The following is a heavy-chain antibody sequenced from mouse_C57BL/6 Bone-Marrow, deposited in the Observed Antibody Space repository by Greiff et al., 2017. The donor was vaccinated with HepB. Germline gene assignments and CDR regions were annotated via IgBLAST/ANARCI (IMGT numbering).Heavy chain of an antibody. D-gene: IGHD2-4*01. CDR3: VIGIYYDYDRFAY. CDR2: IRSKSNNYAT. J-gene: IGHJ3*01. CDR1: GFSFNTYA. Sequence: EVQRVESGGGLVQPKGSLKLSCAASGFSFNTYAMNWVRQAPGKGLEWVARIRSKSNNYATYYADSVKDRFTISRDDSESMLYLQMNNLKTEDTAMYYCVIGIYYDYDRFAYWGQGTLVTVSA. V-gene: IGHV10-1*01.